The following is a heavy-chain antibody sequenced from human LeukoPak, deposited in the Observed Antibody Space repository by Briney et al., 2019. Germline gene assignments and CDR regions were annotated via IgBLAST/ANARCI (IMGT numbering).Heavy chain of an antibody. D-gene: IGHD3-22*01. CDR3: ARRPFYYDNSGYLPPNAFDI. J-gene: IGHJ3*02. V-gene: IGHV5-51*01. CDR2: IYPGDSDT. CDR1: GYSFTSYW. Sequence: GESLKISCKGSGYSFTSYWIGWVRQMPGKGLEWMGIIYPGDSDTRYSPSFQGQVTISADKSISTAYLQWSSLKASDTAMYYCARRPFYYDNSGYLPPNAFDIWGQGTMVTVSS.